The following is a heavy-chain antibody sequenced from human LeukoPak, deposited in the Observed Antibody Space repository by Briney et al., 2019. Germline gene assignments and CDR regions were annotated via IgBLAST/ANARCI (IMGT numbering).Heavy chain of an antibody. CDR3: AKDVPPYSSSWYRESGY. J-gene: IGHJ4*02. Sequence: GGSLRLSCAASGFTFSDSAMHWVRQASGKGLEWVARIRSKANNHATAYAASVKGRFTISRDNSKNTLYLQMNSLRAEDTAVYYCAKDVPPYSSSWYRESGYWGQGTLVTASS. D-gene: IGHD6-13*01. CDR2: IRSKANNHAT. CDR1: GFTFSDSA. V-gene: IGHV3-73*01.